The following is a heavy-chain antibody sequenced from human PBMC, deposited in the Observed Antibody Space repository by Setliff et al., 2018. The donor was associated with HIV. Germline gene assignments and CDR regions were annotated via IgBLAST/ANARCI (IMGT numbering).Heavy chain of an antibody. V-gene: IGHV1-18*03. D-gene: IGHD3-22*01. CDR3: ARERDSDGFQFDP. J-gene: IGHJ5*02. Sequence: ASVKVSCKASGYTFTSYGISWVRQAPGQGLEWMGWISTYNDNTNYAQKLQGRLTITRDTSASTAYMDLSSLRSEDMAVYYCARERDSDGFQFDPWGQGTLVTVSS. CDR1: GYTFTSYG. CDR2: ISTYNDNT.